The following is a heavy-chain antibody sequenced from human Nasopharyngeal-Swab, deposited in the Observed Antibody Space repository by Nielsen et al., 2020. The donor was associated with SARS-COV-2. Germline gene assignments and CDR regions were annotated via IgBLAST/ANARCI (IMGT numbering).Heavy chain of an antibody. CDR1: GFTFSDDW. CDR2: ITSDGSGS. Sequence: GGSLRLSCAASGFTFSDDWMHWVRQVPGKGLEWVSRITSDGSGSTYADSVKGRFTISRDNGKNTLYLQMNSLRAEDTAVYYCARMYGMDGWGQGTTVTVSS. CDR3: ARMYGMDG. V-gene: IGHV3-74*01. J-gene: IGHJ6*02.